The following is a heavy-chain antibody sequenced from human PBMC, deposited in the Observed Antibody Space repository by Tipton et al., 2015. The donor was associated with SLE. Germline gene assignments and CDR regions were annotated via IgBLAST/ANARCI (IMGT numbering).Heavy chain of an antibody. CDR3: ARAGGGKRAFDV. J-gene: IGHJ3*01. D-gene: IGHD1-14*01. CDR1: GDSVSSNSAA. V-gene: IGHV6-1*01. Sequence: LVQPSQTLSLTCAISGDSVSSNSAAWSWIRQSPSRGLEWLGRTYYRSKWGNDYAVSVKSRITVNPDTAQNQFSLQLSSVTPEDTAVYFCARAGGGKRAFDVWGQGTVVTVSS. CDR2: TYYRSKWGN.